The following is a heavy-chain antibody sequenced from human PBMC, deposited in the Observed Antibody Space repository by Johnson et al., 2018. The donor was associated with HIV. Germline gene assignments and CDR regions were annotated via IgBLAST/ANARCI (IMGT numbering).Heavy chain of an antibody. CDR3: ARSPEGDAFDI. J-gene: IGHJ3*02. CDR1: GFTFSSYG. V-gene: IGHV3-30*03. Sequence: QVQLVESGGGLIQPGGSLRLSCAASGFTFSSYGMHWVRQAPGKGLEWVAVISYDGSNKYYADSVKGRFTISRDNSKNTLYLQMNSLRAEDTAVYYCARSPEGDAFDIWGQGTMVTVSS. CDR2: ISYDGSNK.